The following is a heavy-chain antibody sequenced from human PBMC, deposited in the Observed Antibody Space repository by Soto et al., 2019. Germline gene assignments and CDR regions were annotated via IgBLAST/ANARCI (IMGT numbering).Heavy chain of an antibody. Sequence: QVQLQQSGPGLVKPSQTLSLTCTVSGDSISSGGYYWTWIRQHPGKGLEWIGYIRYSESTYYNPSLMIRVIVSIDTSKNQFSLRLSSVTAADTVVYFCTRGAWGYAFDVWGQGTMVTVSS. CDR2: IRYSEST. D-gene: IGHD3-16*01. J-gene: IGHJ3*01. V-gene: IGHV4-31*03. CDR3: TRGAWGYAFDV. CDR1: GDSISSGGYY.